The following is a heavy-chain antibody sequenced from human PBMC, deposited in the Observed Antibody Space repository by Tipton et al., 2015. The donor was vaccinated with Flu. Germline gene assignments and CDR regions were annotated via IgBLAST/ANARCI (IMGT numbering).Heavy chain of an antibody. J-gene: IGHJ4*02. CDR2: IVVGSGNT. CDR1: GFTFTSSA. Sequence: QLVQSGPEVKKPGTSVKVSCKASGFTFTSSAVQWVRQARGQRLEWIGWIVVGSGNTNYAQKFQERVTITRDMSTSTAYMELSSLRSEDTAVYYCAAASGYDRDYDFDYWGQGTLVTVSS. D-gene: IGHD5-12*01. V-gene: IGHV1-58*01. CDR3: AAASGYDRDYDFDY.